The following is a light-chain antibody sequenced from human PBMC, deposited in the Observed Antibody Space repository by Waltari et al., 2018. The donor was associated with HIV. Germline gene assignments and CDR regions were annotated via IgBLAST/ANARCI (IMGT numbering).Light chain of an antibody. V-gene: IGKV1-16*01. CDR2: AAS. CDR3: QQYDTFPLT. J-gene: IGKJ4*01. CDR1: QGINNY. Sequence: DIQMTQSPSSLSASVGDRLTITCRASQGINNYLAWFQQEPGKAPKSLIYAASNLHSGVPSRFSGGGSGTVYTLTISSLQPEDFATYYCQQYDTFPLTFGGGTKVEIK.